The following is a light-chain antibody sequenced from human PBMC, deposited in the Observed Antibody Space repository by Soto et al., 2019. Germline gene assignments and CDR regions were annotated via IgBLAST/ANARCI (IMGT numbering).Light chain of an antibody. V-gene: IGKV3-20*01. CDR3: QQYGSSPLT. CDR1: QSVSSSY. J-gene: IGKJ4*01. Sequence: EIVLTQSPGTLSLSPGERATLSCRASQSVSSSYLAWYQQKPGQAPRLLSYGVSSRATGIPDRFSGSGSGTDFTLTISRLEPEDFAVYYCQQYGSSPLTFGGGTKVDI. CDR2: GVS.